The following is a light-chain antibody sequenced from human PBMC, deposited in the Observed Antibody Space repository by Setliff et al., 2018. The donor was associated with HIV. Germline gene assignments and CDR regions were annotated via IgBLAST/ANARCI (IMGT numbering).Light chain of an antibody. CDR3: CSYAGTSTYI. V-gene: IGLV2-11*01. CDR1: SSDVGAYNY. CDR2: DVR. Sequence: SALAQPRSVSGSPGQSVTFSCTGSSSDVGAYNYVSWYQQHPGRAPKLIIYDVRKRPSGVPDRFSGSKSGDTASLTISGLQSEDEADYFCCSYAGTSTYIFGTGTKVTVL. J-gene: IGLJ1*01.